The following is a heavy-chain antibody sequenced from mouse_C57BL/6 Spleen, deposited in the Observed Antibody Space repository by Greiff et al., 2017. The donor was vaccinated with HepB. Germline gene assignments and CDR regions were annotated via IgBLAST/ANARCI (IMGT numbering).Heavy chain of an antibody. Sequence: EVQLQQSGAELVRPGASVKLSCTASGFNIKDYYMHWVKQRPEQGLEWIGRIDPEDGDTEYAPKFQGKATMTADTSSNTAYLPLSSLTSEDTAVYYCTTSNWAYYYAMDYWGQGTSVTVSS. J-gene: IGHJ4*01. CDR3: TTSNWAYYYAMDY. CDR1: GFNIKDYY. CDR2: IDPEDGDT. D-gene: IGHD4-1*01. V-gene: IGHV14-1*01.